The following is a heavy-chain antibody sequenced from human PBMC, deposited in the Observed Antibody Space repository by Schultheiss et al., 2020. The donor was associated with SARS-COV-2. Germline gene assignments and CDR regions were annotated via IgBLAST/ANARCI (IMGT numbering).Heavy chain of an antibody. CDR3: ARVGRSYYGSGSPNWFDP. J-gene: IGHJ5*02. V-gene: IGHV4-34*01. CDR2: IYHSGST. CDR1: GGSFSGYY. Sequence: GSLRLSCAVYGGSFSGYYWSWIRQPPGKGLEWIGSIYHSGSTYYNPSLKSRVTISVDTSKNQFSLKLSSVTAADTAVYYCARVGRSYYGSGSPNWFDPWGQGTLVTVSS. D-gene: IGHD3-10*01.